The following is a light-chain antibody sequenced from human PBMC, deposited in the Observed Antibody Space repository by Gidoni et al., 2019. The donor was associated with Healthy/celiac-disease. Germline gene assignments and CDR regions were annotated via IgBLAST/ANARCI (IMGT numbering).Light chain of an antibody. J-gene: IGKJ1*01. CDR2: DAS. V-gene: IGKV3-11*01. CDR1: QSVSSY. Sequence: EIVLTQSTATLSLSPGERATPSCRASQSVSSYLAWYQQKPGQAPRLLIYDASNRATGIPARVSGSGSGTDFTLTLSSLGPEDFAVYFCQQRSNWPPWTFGQGTKVEIK. CDR3: QQRSNWPPWT.